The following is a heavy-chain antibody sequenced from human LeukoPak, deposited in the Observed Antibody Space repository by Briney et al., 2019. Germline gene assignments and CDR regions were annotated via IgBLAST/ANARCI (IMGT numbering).Heavy chain of an antibody. CDR3: ARDPDCSGGSCYSEDWFDP. J-gene: IGHJ5*02. V-gene: IGHV1-2*02. CDR1: GYTFTGYY. Sequence: ASVKVSCKASGYTFTGYYMHWVRRAPGQGLEWMGWINPNSGGTNYAQKFQGRVTMTRDTSISTAYMELSRLRSDDTAVYYCARDPDCSGGSCYSEDWFDPWGQGTLVTVSS. CDR2: INPNSGGT. D-gene: IGHD2-15*01.